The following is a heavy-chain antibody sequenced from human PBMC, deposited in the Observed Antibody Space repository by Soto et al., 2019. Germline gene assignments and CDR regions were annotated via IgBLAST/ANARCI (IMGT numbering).Heavy chain of an antibody. Sequence: PGGSLRLSCASSGCTFDDYGMSWVRQAPGKGLEWVSGINWNGGSTGYADSVKGRFTISRDNAKNSLYLQMNSLRAEDTALYYCARPQGSGSYSPFDYWGQGTLVTVSS. CDR3: ARPQGSGSYSPFDY. J-gene: IGHJ4*02. CDR1: GCTFDDYG. D-gene: IGHD3-10*01. CDR2: INWNGGST. V-gene: IGHV3-20*04.